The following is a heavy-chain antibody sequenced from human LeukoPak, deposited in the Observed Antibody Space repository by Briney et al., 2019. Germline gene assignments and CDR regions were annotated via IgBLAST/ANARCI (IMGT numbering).Heavy chain of an antibody. Sequence: PGGSLRLSCAASGFTFSSYEMNWVRQAPGKGLEWVSYISSSGSTIYYADSVKGRFTISRDNAKNSLYLQMNSLRAEDTAVYYCARVSSSSCWFDPWGQGTLVTVSS. CDR1: GFTFSSYE. V-gene: IGHV3-48*03. D-gene: IGHD6-13*01. CDR3: ARVSSSSCWFDP. CDR2: ISSSGSTI. J-gene: IGHJ5*02.